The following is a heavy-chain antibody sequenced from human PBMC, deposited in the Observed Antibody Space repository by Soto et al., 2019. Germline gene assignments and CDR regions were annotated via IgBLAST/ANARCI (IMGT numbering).Heavy chain of an antibody. CDR1: GFTFSSYA. V-gene: IGHV3-7*01. CDR2: IKQDGSEK. J-gene: IGHJ6*03. CDR3: ARHNQGYYYYYMDV. Sequence: PGGSLRLSCAASGFTFSSYAMHWVRQAPGKGLEWVANIKQDGSEKYYVDSVKGRFTISRDNAKNSLYLQMNSLRAEDTAVYYCARHNQGYYYYYMDVWGKGTTVTVSS.